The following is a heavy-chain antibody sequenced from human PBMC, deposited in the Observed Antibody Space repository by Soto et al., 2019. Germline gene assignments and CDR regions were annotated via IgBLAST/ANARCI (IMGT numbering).Heavy chain of an antibody. CDR1: GGSISSYY. CDR3: ARAQWELPSPIDY. J-gene: IGHJ4*02. D-gene: IGHD1-26*01. V-gene: IGHV4-59*01. Sequence: SETLSLTCTVSGGSISSYYWSWIRQPPGKGLEWIGYIYYSGSTNYNPSLKSRVTISVDTSKNQFSLKLSSVTAADTAVYYCARAQWELPSPIDYWGQGTLVTVYS. CDR2: IYYSGST.